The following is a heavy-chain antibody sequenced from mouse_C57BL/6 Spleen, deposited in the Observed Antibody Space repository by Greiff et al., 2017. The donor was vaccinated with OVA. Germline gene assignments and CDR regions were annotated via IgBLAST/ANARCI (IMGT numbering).Heavy chain of an antibody. CDR2: IYPGSGNT. V-gene: IGHV1-76*01. J-gene: IGHJ2*01. Sequence: VQLQQSGAELVRPGASVKLSCKASGYTFTDYYINWVKQRPGQGLEWIARIYPGSGNTYYNEKFKGKATLTAEKSSSTAYMQLSSLTSEDSAVYFCAIGTVGPLDYWGQGTTLTVSS. D-gene: IGHD1-1*01. CDR3: AIGTVGPLDY. CDR1: GYTFTDYY.